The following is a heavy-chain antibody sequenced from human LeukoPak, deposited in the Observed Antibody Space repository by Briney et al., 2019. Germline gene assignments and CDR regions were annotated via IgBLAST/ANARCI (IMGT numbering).Heavy chain of an antibody. J-gene: IGHJ3*02. CDR2: IYDSGST. Sequence: KPSETLSLTCTVSGDSISSSSYYWSWIRQPPGKGLEWIGYIYDSGSTNYNPSLKSRVTISVDTSKNQFSLRLSSMTAADTALYYCARQVATKGEWAFDIWGQGTMVTVYS. V-gene: IGHV4-61*05. CDR1: GDSISSSSYY. D-gene: IGHD5-12*01. CDR3: ARQVATKGEWAFDI.